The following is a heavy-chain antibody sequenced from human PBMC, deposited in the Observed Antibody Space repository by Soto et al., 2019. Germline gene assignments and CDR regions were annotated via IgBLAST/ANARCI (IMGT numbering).Heavy chain of an antibody. CDR3: ARGPHYDFWSGSDAFDI. V-gene: IGHV4-59*01. CDR1: GCCISSYY. D-gene: IGHD3-3*01. J-gene: IGHJ3*02. CDR2: IYYSGST. Sequence: SETLSLTCTVSGCCISSYYLSWIRQPPGKGLEWIGYIYYSGSTNYNPSLKSRVTISVDTSKNQFSLKLSSVTAADTAVYYCARGPHYDFWSGSDAFDIWGQGTMVTVSS.